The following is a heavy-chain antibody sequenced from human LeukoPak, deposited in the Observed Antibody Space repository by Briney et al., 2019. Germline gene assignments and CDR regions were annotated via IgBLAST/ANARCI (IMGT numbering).Heavy chain of an antibody. J-gene: IGHJ5*01. V-gene: IGHV4-34*01. CDR3: AKGVWAPRLDS. CDR1: GASFSYDY. Sequence: SETLSLTCAVYGASFSYDYWSWIRQAPGKGLEWIGEINHSGSITYNPSLKSRVTISAEKSKSQFSLRLTSVTAADTAVYYRAKGVWAPRLDSWGQGTLVTVSS. D-gene: IGHD7-27*01. CDR2: INHSGSI.